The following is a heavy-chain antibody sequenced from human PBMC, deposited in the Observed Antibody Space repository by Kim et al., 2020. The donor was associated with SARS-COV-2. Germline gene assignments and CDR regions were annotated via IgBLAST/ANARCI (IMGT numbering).Heavy chain of an antibody. CDR2: KNERVST. Sequence: RSGTGLKWVGEKNERVSTNADPPLKRRVSISVDTAKDPFSLRLSSVTAADTAVCYCARGTRQWLSRHYYYYMDVWGKGTTVTVSS. CDR3: ARGTRQWLSRHYYYYMDV. J-gene: IGHJ6*03. V-gene: IGHV4-34*01. D-gene: IGHD6-19*01.